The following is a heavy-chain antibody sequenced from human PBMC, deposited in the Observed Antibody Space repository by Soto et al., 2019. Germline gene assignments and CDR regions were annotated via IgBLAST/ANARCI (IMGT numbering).Heavy chain of an antibody. CDR3: ARDPPENYYYYGMDV. CDR2: IYYSGST. Sequence: SETLSLTCTVSGGSISSGDYYWSWIRQPPGKGLEWIGYIYYSGSTYYNPSLKSRVTISVDTSKNQFSLKLSSVTAADTAVYYCARDPPENYYYYGMDVWGQGTTVTVSS. J-gene: IGHJ6*02. CDR1: GGSISSGDYY. V-gene: IGHV4-30-4*01.